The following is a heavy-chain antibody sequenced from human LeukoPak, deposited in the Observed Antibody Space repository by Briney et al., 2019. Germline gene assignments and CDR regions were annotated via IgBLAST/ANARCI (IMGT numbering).Heavy chain of an antibody. V-gene: IGHV1-2*02. CDR1: GYTFTGYY. Sequence: ASVKVPCKASGYTFTGYYMHWVRQAPGQGLEWMGWINPNSGGTNYAQKFQGRVTMTRDTSISTAYMELSRLRSDDTAVYYCARYTGYSSSWYGRADAFDIWGQGTMVTVSS. CDR2: INPNSGGT. J-gene: IGHJ3*02. CDR3: ARYTGYSSSWYGRADAFDI. D-gene: IGHD6-13*01.